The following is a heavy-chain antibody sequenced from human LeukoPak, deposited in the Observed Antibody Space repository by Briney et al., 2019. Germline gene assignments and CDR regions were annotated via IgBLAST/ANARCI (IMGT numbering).Heavy chain of an antibody. CDR3: ARTLDDYSSSNY. J-gene: IGHJ4*02. Sequence: GASVKVSCKASGYTFTSYDINWVRQATGQGLEWMGWMNPNSGNTNYAQKLQGRVTMTTDTSTSTAYMELRSLRSDDTAVYYCARTLDDYSSSNYWGQGTLVTVSS. D-gene: IGHD6-6*01. CDR2: MNPNSGNT. V-gene: IGHV1-18*01. CDR1: GYTFTSYD.